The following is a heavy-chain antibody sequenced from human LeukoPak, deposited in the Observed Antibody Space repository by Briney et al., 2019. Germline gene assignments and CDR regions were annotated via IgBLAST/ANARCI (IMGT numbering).Heavy chain of an antibody. Sequence: SETLSLTCAVYGGSFSGYYWSWIRQPPGKGLEWIGEINHSGSTNYNPSLKTRVTISVDTSKNQFSLKLSSVTAADTAVYYCARGLKVGYSSSWYHGVGDYFDYWGQGTLVTVSS. CDR3: ARGLKVGYSSSWYHGVGDYFDY. V-gene: IGHV4-34*01. CDR2: INHSGST. D-gene: IGHD6-13*01. CDR1: GGSFSGYY. J-gene: IGHJ4*02.